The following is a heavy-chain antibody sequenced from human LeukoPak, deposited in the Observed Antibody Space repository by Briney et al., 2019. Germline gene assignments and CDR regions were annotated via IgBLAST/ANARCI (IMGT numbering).Heavy chain of an antibody. CDR1: GVSISSYY. CDR3: ARGSTRPCGP. Sequence: SETLTLTCTVSGVSISSYYWSWIRQSPGKGLEWIGSVYHDGTTTYDPSLYNRGSMSMHTYTTQFPPSLRSVTTAATALYHSARGSTRPCGPWGGGTLVTVSS. CDR2: VYHDGTT. D-gene: IGHD2-2*01. V-gene: IGHV4-59*01. J-gene: IGHJ4*02.